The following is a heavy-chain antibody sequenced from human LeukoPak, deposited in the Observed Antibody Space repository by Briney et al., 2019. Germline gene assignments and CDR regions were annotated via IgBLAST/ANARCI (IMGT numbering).Heavy chain of an antibody. Sequence: PSETLSLTCAFYGGSFSGYYWSWSRQPPGKGLEWIGEINHSGSTNYNPSLKSRVTISVDTSKNQFSLKLSSVTAADTAVYYCARGVRGFGENLQPFDYWGQGTLVTVSS. V-gene: IGHV4-34*01. D-gene: IGHD3-10*01. CDR3: ARGVRGFGENLQPFDY. CDR2: INHSGST. CDR1: GGSFSGYY. J-gene: IGHJ4*02.